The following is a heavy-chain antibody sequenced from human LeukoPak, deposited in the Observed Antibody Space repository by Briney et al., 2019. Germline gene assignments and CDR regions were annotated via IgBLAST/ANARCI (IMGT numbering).Heavy chain of an antibody. V-gene: IGHV4-59*12. D-gene: IGHD3-3*01. J-gene: IGHJ3*02. CDR2: LYHTGST. Sequence: PSETLSLTCTVSGGSITSYYWSWIRQPPGKGLEWIGYLYHTGSTSYNPSLKSRVSLSADTSKNQFSLRLSSVTAADTAVYYCARVRGFWSGYAGAFDIWGQGTMVTVSS. CDR3: ARVRGFWSGYAGAFDI. CDR1: GGSITSYY.